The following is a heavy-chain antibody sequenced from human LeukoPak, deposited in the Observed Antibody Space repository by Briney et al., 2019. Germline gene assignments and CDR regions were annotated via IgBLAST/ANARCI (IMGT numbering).Heavy chain of an antibody. Sequence: GGSLRLSCAASGFTFSSYAMHWVRQAPGKGLEWVAVISYDGSNKYYADSVKGRFTISRDNAKNSLYLQMNGLRAEDTAVYYCARWAAAATHFDYWGQGTLVTVSS. CDR2: ISYDGSNK. CDR3: ARWAAAATHFDY. V-gene: IGHV3-30*04. D-gene: IGHD6-13*01. CDR1: GFTFSSYA. J-gene: IGHJ4*02.